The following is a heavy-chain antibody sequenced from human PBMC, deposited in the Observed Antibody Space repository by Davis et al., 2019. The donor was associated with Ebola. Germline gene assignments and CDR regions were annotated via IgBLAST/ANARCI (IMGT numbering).Heavy chain of an antibody. J-gene: IGHJ4*02. D-gene: IGHD1-7*01. CDR1: GYTLTQLS. V-gene: IGHV1-24*01. CDR3: ATGPWYNWNYGQDY. Sequence: ASVPVSCKVSGYTLTQLSMHWVRQAPRKGLEWMGGFDPEDGETTYAQKFQGRVTMTEDTSTDTAYMELSSLRSEDTAVYYCATGPWYNWNYGQDYWGQGTLVTVSS. CDR2: FDPEDGET.